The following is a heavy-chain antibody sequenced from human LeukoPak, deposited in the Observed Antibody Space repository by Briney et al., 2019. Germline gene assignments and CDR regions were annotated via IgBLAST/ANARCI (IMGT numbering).Heavy chain of an antibody. CDR2: ISGSGGST. J-gene: IGHJ4*02. D-gene: IGHD6-6*01. Sequence: GGSLRLSCAASGFTFSSYAMSWVRQAPGKGLEWVSAISGSGGSTYYADSVKGRFTISRDNSKNTLYLQMDSLRAEDTAVYYCASIPSIAARYYFDYWGQGTLVTVSS. V-gene: IGHV3-23*01. CDR1: GFTFSSYA. CDR3: ASIPSIAARYYFDY.